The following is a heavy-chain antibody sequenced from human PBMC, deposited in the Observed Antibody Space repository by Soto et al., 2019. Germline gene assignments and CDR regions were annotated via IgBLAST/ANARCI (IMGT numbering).Heavy chain of an antibody. V-gene: IGHV4-59*01. D-gene: IGHD3-3*01. CDR2: IYYSGST. J-gene: IGHJ2*01. CDR3: ARGPDFFSLKTIHGIRYVRSVLAVLLNRSSDL. Sequence: RKGLEWIGYIYYSGSTNYNPSLKSRVTISVDTSKNQFSLKLSSVTAADTAVYYCARGPDFFSLKTIHGIRYVRSVLAVLLNRSSDL.